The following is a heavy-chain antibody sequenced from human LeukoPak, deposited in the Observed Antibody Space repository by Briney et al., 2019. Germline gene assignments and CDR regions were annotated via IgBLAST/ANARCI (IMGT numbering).Heavy chain of an antibody. V-gene: IGHV1-69*05. CDR2: IIPIFGTA. CDR3: ARVRYSSGWYDY. D-gene: IGHD6-19*01. J-gene: IGHJ4*02. CDR1: GGTFSSYA. Sequence: SVKVSCKASGGTFSSYAISWVRQAPGQGLEWMGRIIPIFGTANYAQKFQGRVTVTTDESTSTAYMELSSLRSEDTAVYYCARVRYSSGWYDYWGQGTLVTVSS.